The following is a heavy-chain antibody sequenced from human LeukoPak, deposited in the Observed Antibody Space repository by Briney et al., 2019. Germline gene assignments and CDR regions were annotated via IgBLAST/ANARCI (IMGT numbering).Heavy chain of an antibody. D-gene: IGHD3-10*01. J-gene: IGHJ6*02. V-gene: IGHV3-33*06. CDR3: AKNYGSGSYYNDDYYYYGMDV. CDR2: IWYDGSNK. CDR1: GFTFSSYG. Sequence: GGSLRLSCAASGFTFSSYGMHWVRQAPGKGLEWVAVIWYDGSNKYYADSVKGRFTISRDNSKNTLYLQMNSLRAEDTAVYYCAKNYGSGSYYNDDYYYYGMDVWGQGTTVTVSS.